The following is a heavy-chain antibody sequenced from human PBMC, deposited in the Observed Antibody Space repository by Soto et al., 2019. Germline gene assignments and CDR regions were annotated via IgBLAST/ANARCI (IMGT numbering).Heavy chain of an antibody. CDR3: AKDKYYYDSSWMDY. D-gene: IGHD3-22*01. V-gene: IGHV3-23*01. J-gene: IGHJ4*02. CDR2: ISGSGGST. CDR1: GFTFSSYA. Sequence: GESLKISCAASGFTFSSYAMSWVRQAPGKGLEWVSAISGSGGSTYYADSVKGRFTISRDNSKNTLYLQMNSLRAEDTAVYYCAKDKYYYDSSWMDYWGQGTLVTVSS.